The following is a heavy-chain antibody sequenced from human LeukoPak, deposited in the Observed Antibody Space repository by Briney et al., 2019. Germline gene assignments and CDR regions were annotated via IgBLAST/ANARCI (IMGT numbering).Heavy chain of an antibody. J-gene: IGHJ4*02. CDR1: GGSFSGYY. CDR3: ARGGYNWNYRDFDY. CDR2: INHSGST. V-gene: IGHV4-34*01. D-gene: IGHD1-7*01. Sequence: SETLSHTCAVYGGSFSGYYWSWIRQPPGKGLEWIGEINHSGSTNYNPSLKSRVTISVDTSKNQFSLKLSSVTATDTAVYYCARGGYNWNYRDFDYWGQGTLVTVSS.